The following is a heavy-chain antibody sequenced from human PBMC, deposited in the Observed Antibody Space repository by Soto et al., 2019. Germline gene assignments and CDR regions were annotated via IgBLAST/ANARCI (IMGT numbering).Heavy chain of an antibody. CDR2: IYYSGST. V-gene: IGHV4-39*01. Sequence: QLQLQESGPGLVKPSETLSLTCTVSGGSISSSSYYWGWIRQPPGKGLEWIGSIYYSGSTYYNPSLKSRVTISVDTSKNQFSLKLSSVTAADTAVYYCVLIFGYYYYMDVWGKGTTVTVSS. J-gene: IGHJ6*03. D-gene: IGHD3-3*01. CDR3: VLIFGYYYYMDV. CDR1: GGSISSSSYY.